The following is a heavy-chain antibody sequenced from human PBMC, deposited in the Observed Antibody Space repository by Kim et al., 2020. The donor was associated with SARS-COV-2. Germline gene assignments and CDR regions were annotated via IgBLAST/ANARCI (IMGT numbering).Heavy chain of an antibody. CDR2: IWYDGSNK. Sequence: GGSLRLSCAASGFTFSSYGMHWVRQAPGKGLEWVAVIWYDGSNKYCADSVKGRFTISRDNSKNTLYLQMNSLRAEDTAVYYCAKDLKVLRYFDWLSEPDAFDIWGQVTMVTVSS. CDR1: GFTFSSYG. J-gene: IGHJ3*02. D-gene: IGHD3-9*01. CDR3: AKDLKVLRYFDWLSEPDAFDI. V-gene: IGHV3-33*06.